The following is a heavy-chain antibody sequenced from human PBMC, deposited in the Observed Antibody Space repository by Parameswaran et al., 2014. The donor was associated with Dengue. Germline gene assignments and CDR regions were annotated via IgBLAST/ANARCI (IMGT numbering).Heavy chain of an antibody. CDR3: ARDPSSRYNSPIYPNCLDY. D-gene: IGHD6-13*01. Sequence: WIRQPPGKGLEWVTVISYDGSDKYYADSVKGRFTVSRDNSKNTLYLQMNSLRPEGDTAVYYCARDPSSRYNSPIYPNCLDYWGQGTLVTVSS. V-gene: IGHV3-30*04. J-gene: IGHJ4*02. CDR2: ISYDGSDK.